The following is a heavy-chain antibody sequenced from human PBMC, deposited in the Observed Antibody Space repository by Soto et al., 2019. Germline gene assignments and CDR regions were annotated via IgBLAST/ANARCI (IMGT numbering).Heavy chain of an antibody. D-gene: IGHD2-21*01. CDR1: GGSISSSSYY. Sequence: QLQLQESGPGLVKPSETLYLPCTVPGGSISSSSYYWGGIRQPPGKGLEWIGSNYYSGRTYYNPSLKSRVTIAVDTSRDQFSLKLSSVTAADTDVYYCARQYGGDNWFDPWGQGTLVTVSS. V-gene: IGHV4-39*01. CDR3: ARQYGGDNWFDP. J-gene: IGHJ5*02. CDR2: NYYSGRT.